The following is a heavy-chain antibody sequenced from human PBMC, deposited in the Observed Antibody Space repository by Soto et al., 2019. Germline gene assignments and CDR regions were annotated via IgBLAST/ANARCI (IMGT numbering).Heavy chain of an antibody. CDR2: ISGSADGT. CDR3: AKDTVGGYSFWSGYYSAGLDV. CDR1: GFTFDSYA. D-gene: IGHD3-3*01. J-gene: IGHJ3*01. Sequence: EVKLLESGGGLAQPGGSLRLSCVGSGFTFDSYAISWVRQAPGGRLQWIAAISGSADGTDYAHSVRGRFTISRDNAKKTVHLQMDRLRVEDTAVYFCAKDTVGGYSFWSGYYSAGLDVWGQGTLVTVS. V-gene: IGHV3-23*01.